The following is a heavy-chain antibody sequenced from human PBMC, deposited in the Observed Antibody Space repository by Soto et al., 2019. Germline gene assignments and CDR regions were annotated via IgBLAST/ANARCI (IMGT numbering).Heavy chain of an antibody. D-gene: IGHD3-3*01. CDR3: ARVTIFGVFIDHGVVH. CDR2: INSDGSST. CDR1: GFTFSSYW. V-gene: IGHV3-74*01. J-gene: IGHJ4*01. Sequence: PGGPLRLSCAASGFTFSSYWMHWLRQAPGKGLVWVSRINSDGSSTSYADSVKGRFTIARDNAKNTLYLQMNSLRAEDTAVYYCARVTIFGVFIDHGVVHWGQATRATDPS.